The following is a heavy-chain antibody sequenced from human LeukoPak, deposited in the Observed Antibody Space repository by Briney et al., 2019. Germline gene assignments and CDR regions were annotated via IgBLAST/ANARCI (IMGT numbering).Heavy chain of an antibody. Sequence: SETLSLTCTVSGGSISSYYWSWLRQPPGKGLEWIGYIYYSGSTNYNPSLKSRVTISVDTSKNQFSLKLSSVTAADTAVYYCARAPRGQQLVRFDYWGQGTLVTVSS. CDR1: GGSISSYY. J-gene: IGHJ4*02. CDR2: IYYSGST. V-gene: IGHV4-59*08. CDR3: ARAPRGQQLVRFDY. D-gene: IGHD6-13*01.